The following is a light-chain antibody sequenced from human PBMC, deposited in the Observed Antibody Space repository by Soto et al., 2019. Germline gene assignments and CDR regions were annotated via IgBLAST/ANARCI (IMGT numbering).Light chain of an antibody. V-gene: IGKV1-5*03. CDR3: QQYKSFSLT. CDR2: KTS. CDR1: QSISSW. J-gene: IGKJ4*01. Sequence: DIPMTQSPSTLSASVGDRVTITCRAGQSISSWLAWYQQKPGKAPKLLIYKTSNLESGVPSRFSGSGSGTEFSLTISSLQPDDFATYYCQQYKSFSLTFGGGTRVEVK.